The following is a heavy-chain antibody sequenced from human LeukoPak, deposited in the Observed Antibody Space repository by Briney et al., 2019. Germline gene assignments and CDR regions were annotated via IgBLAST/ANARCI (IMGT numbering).Heavy chain of an antibody. D-gene: IGHD2-2*01. Sequence: GGSLRLSCAASGFTFSSYTMDWVRQAPGKGLEWVSGILSGGTTDYADSVKGRFTISRGTSKNTLFLQMNSLRAEDTAVYYCAKGGKYCRSSSCYDHKWFDPWGQGTLVTVSS. CDR1: GFTFSSYT. J-gene: IGHJ5*02. V-gene: IGHV3-23*01. CDR3: AKGGKYCRSSSCYDHKWFDP. CDR2: ILSGGTT.